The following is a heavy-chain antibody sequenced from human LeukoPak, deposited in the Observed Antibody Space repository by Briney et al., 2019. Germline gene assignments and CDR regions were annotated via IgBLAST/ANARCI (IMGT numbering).Heavy chain of an antibody. D-gene: IGHD3-9*01. V-gene: IGHV4-31*03. J-gene: IGHJ6*02. CDR3: ARVQVDILTGYYYYGMDV. Sequence: SETLSLTCTVSGGSISSSSYYWGWIRQPPGKGLEWIGYIYYSGSTYYNPSLKSRVTISVDTSKNQFSLKLSSVTAADTAVYYCARVQVDILTGYYYYGMDVWGQGTTVTVSS. CDR1: GGSISSSSYY. CDR2: IYYSGST.